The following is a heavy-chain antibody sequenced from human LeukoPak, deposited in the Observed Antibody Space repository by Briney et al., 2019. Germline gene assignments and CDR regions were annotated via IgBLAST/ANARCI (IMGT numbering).Heavy chain of an antibody. CDR3: AREAVVVPAAISFGMDV. V-gene: IGHV3-30*03. J-gene: IGHJ6*02. D-gene: IGHD2-2*02. CDR1: GFTFSSYG. Sequence: GRSLRLSCAASGFTFSSYGMHWVRQAPGKGLEWVAVISYDGSNKYYADSVKGRFTISRDNSKNTLYLQMNSLRAEDTAVYYCAREAVVVPAAISFGMDVWGQGTTVTVSS. CDR2: ISYDGSNK.